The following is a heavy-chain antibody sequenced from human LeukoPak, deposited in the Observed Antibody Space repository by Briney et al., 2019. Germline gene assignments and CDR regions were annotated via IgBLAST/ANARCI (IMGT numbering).Heavy chain of an antibody. V-gene: IGHV3-23*01. D-gene: IGHD1-26*01. Sequence: GGSLRLSCTTSGFSFNTYSMSWVRQAPGKGLEWVSAINDDTPYYTDSVKGRFTIFRDNSNNTLYLQMNSLRAEDTAVYYCAKDGVVGARRNYMDVWGKGTTVFVSS. J-gene: IGHJ6*03. CDR2: INDDTP. CDR1: GFSFNTYS. CDR3: AKDGVVGARRNYMDV.